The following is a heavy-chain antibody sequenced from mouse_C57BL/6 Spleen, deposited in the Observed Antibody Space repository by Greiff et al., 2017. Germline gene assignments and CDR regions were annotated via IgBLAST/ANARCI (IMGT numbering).Heavy chain of an antibody. CDR3: AKNWGDYDVFLDY. CDR2: IWRGGST. D-gene: IGHD2-4*01. CDR1: GFSLTSYG. Sequence: VKLVESGPGLVQPSQSLSITCTVSGFSLTSYGVHWVRQSPGKGLEWLGVIWRGGSTDYNAAFMSRLSITKDNSKSQVFFKMNSLQADDTAIYYCAKNWGDYDVFLDYWGQGTTRTVSS. J-gene: IGHJ2*01. V-gene: IGHV2-5*01.